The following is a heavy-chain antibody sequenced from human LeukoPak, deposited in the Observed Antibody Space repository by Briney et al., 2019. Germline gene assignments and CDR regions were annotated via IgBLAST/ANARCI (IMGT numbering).Heavy chain of an antibody. V-gene: IGHV1-2*04. J-gene: IGHJ6*04. CDR2: INPNSGGT. CDR3: ARDPGLVVRGVVYYGMDV. CDR1: GYTFTGYY. Sequence: ASVKVSCKASGYTFTGYYMHWVRQAPGQGLEWMGWINPNSGGTNYAQKFQGWVTMTRDTSISTACMELSRLRSDDTAVYYCARDPGLVVRGVVYYGMDVWGKGTTVTVSS. D-gene: IGHD3-10*01.